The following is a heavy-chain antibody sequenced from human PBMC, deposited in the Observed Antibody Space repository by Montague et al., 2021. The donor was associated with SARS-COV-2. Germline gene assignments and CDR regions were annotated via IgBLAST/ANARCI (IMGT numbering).Heavy chain of an antibody. Sequence: SETLSLTCAVYGGSLSGFYWTWIRQAPGKGLEWVGEITHGGSTSYSPALKSRLTISLDTSKNQFSLKLGSVTAADTATYYCARSHDYRGNDYFDSWGQGALVIVSS. CDR2: ITHGGST. D-gene: IGHD4-23*01. CDR3: ARSHDYRGNDYFDS. V-gene: IGHV4-34*01. CDR1: GGSLSGFY. J-gene: IGHJ4*02.